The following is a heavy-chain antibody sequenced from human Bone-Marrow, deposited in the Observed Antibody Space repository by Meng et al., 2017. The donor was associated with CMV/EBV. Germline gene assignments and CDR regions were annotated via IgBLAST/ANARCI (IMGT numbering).Heavy chain of an antibody. D-gene: IGHD5-24*01. CDR2: INHSGST. CDR3: ARRGVEVNFDY. V-gene: IGHV4-34*01. J-gene: IGHJ4*02. CDR1: GGSFSGYY. Sequence: SETLSLTCAVSGGSFSGYYWSWIRQPPGKGLEWIGEINHSGSTNYNPSLKSRVTISVDTSKNQFSLKLSSVTAADTAVYYCARRGVEVNFDYWGQGTLVTVSS.